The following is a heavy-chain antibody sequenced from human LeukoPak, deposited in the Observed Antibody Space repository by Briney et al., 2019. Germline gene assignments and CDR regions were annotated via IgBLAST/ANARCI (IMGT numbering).Heavy chain of an antibody. CDR1: GFTFSSYA. Sequence: GRSLRLSCAASGFTFSSYAMHWVRQAPGKGLEWVSYISSSGSTIYYADSVKGRFTISRDNAKNSLYLQMNSLRAEDTAVYYCARRGVLWFGELFYYGMDVWGQGTTVTVSS. CDR3: ARRGVLWFGELFYYGMDV. V-gene: IGHV3-48*04. CDR2: ISSSGSTI. J-gene: IGHJ6*02. D-gene: IGHD3-10*01.